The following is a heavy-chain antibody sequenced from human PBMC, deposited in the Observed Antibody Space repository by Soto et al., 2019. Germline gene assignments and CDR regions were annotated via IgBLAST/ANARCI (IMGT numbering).Heavy chain of an antibody. J-gene: IGHJ6*02. D-gene: IGHD5-18*01. CDR2: ISSANAYI. Sequence: GGSLRLSCVASGFTFNSYSMNWVRQAPGKGLEWVSSISSANAYIYYADSVKGRFTISRDNARNSLYLQMNSLRAEDTAVYYCAREVYTAMDTRRYYYYGMDVWGQGTTVTVS. CDR3: AREVYTAMDTRRYYYYGMDV. CDR1: GFTFNSYS. V-gene: IGHV3-21*01.